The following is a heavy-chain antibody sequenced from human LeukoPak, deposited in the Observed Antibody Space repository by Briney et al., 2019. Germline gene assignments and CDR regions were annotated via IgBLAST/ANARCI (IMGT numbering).Heavy chain of an antibody. CDR1: GGSISSGGYY. CDR3: ARGTYYYDSSGYYLTGYYYYGMDV. J-gene: IGHJ6*02. Sequence: PSQTLSLTCTVSGGSISSGGYYWSWIRQHPGKGLEWIGYIYYSGSTYYNPSLKSRVTISVDTSKNQFSLKLSSVTAADTAVYYCARGTYYYDSSGYYLTGYYYYGMDVWGQGTTVTVSS. D-gene: IGHD3-22*01. V-gene: IGHV4-31*03. CDR2: IYYSGST.